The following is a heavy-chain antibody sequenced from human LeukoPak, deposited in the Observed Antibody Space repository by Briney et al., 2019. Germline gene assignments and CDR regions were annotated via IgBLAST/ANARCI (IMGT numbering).Heavy chain of an antibody. CDR1: GFTFSSYS. CDR2: ISSSSSYI. J-gene: IGHJ4*02. Sequence: GGSLRLSCAASGFTFSSYSMNWVRQAPGQGLEWVSSISSSSSYIYYADSVKGRFTISRDNAKNSLYLQMNSLRAEDTAVYYCASVGYCSGGSCYDFDYWGQGTLVTVSS. V-gene: IGHV3-21*01. D-gene: IGHD2-15*01. CDR3: ASVGYCSGGSCYDFDY.